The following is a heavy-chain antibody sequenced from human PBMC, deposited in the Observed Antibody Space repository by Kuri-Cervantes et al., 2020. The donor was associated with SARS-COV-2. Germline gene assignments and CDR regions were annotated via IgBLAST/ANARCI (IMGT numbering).Heavy chain of an antibody. J-gene: IGHJ6*02. CDR3: ARVIRSVNYYGMDV. CDR1: GDSISRYY. V-gene: IGHV4-59*06. Sequence: GSLRLSCSVSGDSISRYYWTWIRQPPGKGLEWIGYIYYSGSTYYNPSLKSRVTISVDTSKNQFSLKLSSVTAADTAVYYCARVIRSVNYYGMDVWGQGTTVTVSS. CDR2: IYYSGST. D-gene: IGHD2/OR15-2a*01.